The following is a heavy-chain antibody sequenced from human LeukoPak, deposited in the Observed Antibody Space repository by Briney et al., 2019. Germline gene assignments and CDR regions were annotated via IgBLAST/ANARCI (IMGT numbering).Heavy chain of an antibody. D-gene: IGHD1-26*01. J-gene: IGHJ4*02. CDR3: AKTIVGATTASASFDY. CDR2: ISHDGSNK. CDR1: GFTFSSYG. Sequence: GGSLRLSCAASGFTFSSYGMHWVRQAPGKGLEWVAVISHDGSNKYYADSVKGRFTISRDNSKNTLYLQMNSLRAEDTAVYYCAKTIVGATTASASFDYWGQGTLVTVSS. V-gene: IGHV3-30*18.